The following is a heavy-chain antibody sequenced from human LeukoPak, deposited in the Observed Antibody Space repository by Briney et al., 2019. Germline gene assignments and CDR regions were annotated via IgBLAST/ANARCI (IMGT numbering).Heavy chain of an antibody. CDR2: ISSSSSYT. V-gene: IGHV3-11*03. J-gene: IGHJ4*02. Sequence: GGSLRLSCVVSGIPFSDYYMNWIRKAPGKGLEWISYISSSSSYTDYADSVKGRFTISRENAKSALYLQMHSLRLEDTAVYYCAAGTAADFWGQGTLVTVSS. CDR3: AAGTAADF. CDR1: GIPFSDYY. D-gene: IGHD6-13*01.